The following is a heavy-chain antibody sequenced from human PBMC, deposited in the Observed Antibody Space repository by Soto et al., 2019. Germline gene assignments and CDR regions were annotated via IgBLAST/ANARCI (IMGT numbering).Heavy chain of an antibody. CDR1: GASISSYY. J-gene: IGHJ4*02. D-gene: IGHD3-10*01. Sequence: SVTLSLTCTISGASISSYYWSWIRQPPGKGLEWIGYIYYSGSTNYNPSLKSRVTISVDTSKNQFSLKLSSVTAADTAVYYCAREIYYGSGSLDYWGQGTLVTVS. CDR3: AREIYYGSGSLDY. V-gene: IGHV4-59*01. CDR2: IYYSGST.